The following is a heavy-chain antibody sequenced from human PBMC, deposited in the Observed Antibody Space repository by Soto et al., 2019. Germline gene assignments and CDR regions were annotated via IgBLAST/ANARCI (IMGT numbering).Heavy chain of an antibody. V-gene: IGHV4-59*01. CDR2: IYYSGST. CDR3: ARDRVYDYGDYVIDYFDY. CDR1: GGSISSYY. J-gene: IGHJ4*02. Sequence: SVTLSLTCTVAGGSISSYYWSWIRQPPGKGLEWIGYIYYSGSTNYNPSLKSRVTISVDTSKNQFSLKLSSVTAADTAVYYCARDRVYDYGDYVIDYFDYWGQGTLVTVSS. D-gene: IGHD4-17*01.